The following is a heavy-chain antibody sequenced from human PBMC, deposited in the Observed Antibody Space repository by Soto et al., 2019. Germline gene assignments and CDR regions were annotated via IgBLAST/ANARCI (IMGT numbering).Heavy chain of an antibody. CDR3: ASAWGVASAFDI. CDR2: ISYDGSNK. Sequence: QVQLVESGGGVVQPGRSLRLSCAASGFTFSSYGMHWVRQAPGKGLEWVAVISYDGSNKYYADSVKGRFTISRDNSKNTLYLQMNSLRAEDTAVYYCASAWGVASAFDIWGQGTMVTVSS. J-gene: IGHJ3*02. V-gene: IGHV3-30*03. CDR1: GFTFSSYG. D-gene: IGHD3-16*01.